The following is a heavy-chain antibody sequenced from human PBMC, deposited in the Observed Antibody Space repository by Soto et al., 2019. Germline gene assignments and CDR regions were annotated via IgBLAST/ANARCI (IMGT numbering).Heavy chain of an antibody. D-gene: IGHD6-13*01. CDR1: GGTFSSYT. Sequence: ASVKVSCKASGGTFSSYTISWVRQAPGQGLEWMGWISAYNGNTNYAQKLQGRVTMTTDTSTSTAYMELRSLRSDDTAVYYCARGSRITPFIAAAGQDYWGQGNLVTV. CDR2: ISAYNGNT. V-gene: IGHV1-18*01. J-gene: IGHJ4*02. CDR3: ARGSRITPFIAAAGQDY.